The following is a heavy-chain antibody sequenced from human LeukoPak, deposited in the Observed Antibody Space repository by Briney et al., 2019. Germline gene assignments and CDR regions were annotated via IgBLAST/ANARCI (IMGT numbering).Heavy chain of an antibody. CDR3: AKDDDWGRYKH. V-gene: IGHV3-23*01. CDR1: GFTFSSHG. Sequence: GALRLSCAASGFTFSSHGMNWARQAPGKGLEWVSGISPSGGITYYTDSVKGRFTISRDNSKNTLSLQMNSLRAEDTAVYYCAKDDDWGRYKHWGQGTLVTVSS. CDR2: ISPSGGIT. D-gene: IGHD3-16*01. J-gene: IGHJ1*01.